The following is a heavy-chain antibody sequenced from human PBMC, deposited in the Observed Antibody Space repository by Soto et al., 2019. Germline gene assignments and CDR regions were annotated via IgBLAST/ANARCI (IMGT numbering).Heavy chain of an antibody. D-gene: IGHD2-21*01. J-gene: IGHJ4*02. Sequence: QVQLVESGGGVVQPGRSLRLSCEASGFTFSNYGMHWVRQAPGKGLEWVAVIWNDGSSRYYADSVKGRFTVSRDNSKNTIFLQMKKVRDEDTDVYYGARPDLVAVIGAAFDYWGQGTLVTVSS. V-gene: IGHV3-33*01. CDR2: IWNDGSSR. CDR1: GFTFSNYG. CDR3: ARPDLVAVIGAAFDY.